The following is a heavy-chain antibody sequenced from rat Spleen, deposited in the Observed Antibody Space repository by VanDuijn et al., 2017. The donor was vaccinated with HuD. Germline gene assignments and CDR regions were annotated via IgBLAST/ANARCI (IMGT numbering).Heavy chain of an antibody. CDR1: GFTFSDYG. CDR3: ARRHYGYTDYFDY. V-gene: IGHV5-25*01. J-gene: IGHJ2*01. D-gene: IGHD1-6*01. CDR2: ISSDGGRN. Sequence: EVQLVESGGGLVQPGRSMKLSCAASGFTFSDYGMAWVLQAPTKGLEWVATISSDGGRNFYRDSVKGRFTISRDNAKSTLSLQMDSLRSEDTATYYCARRHYGYTDYFDYWGQGVMVTVSS.